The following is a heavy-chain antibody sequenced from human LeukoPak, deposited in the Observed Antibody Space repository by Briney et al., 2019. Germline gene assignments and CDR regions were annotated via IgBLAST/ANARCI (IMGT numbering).Heavy chain of an antibody. CDR1: GFTLRNYV. J-gene: IGHJ2*01. CDR3: AKDPGGYWFFEL. D-gene: IGHD3-10*01. V-gene: IGHV3-64*01. CDR2: VSRDGSSP. Sequence: GGSLSLSCAASGFTLRNYVMHWVRQAPRKGLEYISGVSRDGSSPYNAHSVKGRFYIFRDNSQNTLYLQMGSLSGQDPAVYYCAKDPGGYWFFELWGRGTLVTVSS.